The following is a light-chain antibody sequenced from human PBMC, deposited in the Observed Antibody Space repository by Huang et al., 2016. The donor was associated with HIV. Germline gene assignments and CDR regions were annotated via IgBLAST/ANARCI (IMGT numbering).Light chain of an antibody. V-gene: IGKV2-28*01. CDR3: MQALQPPPT. J-gene: IGKJ1*01. Sequence: DIVMTQSPLSLPVTPGEPASISCRSSQSLLHSNGYNYLDWYLQKPGQSPLLLIYLGSNRASGVPDRFSGSGSGTDFTLKISRVEAEDVGVYYCMQALQPPPTFGQGTKVEIK. CDR1: QSLLHSNGYNY. CDR2: LGS.